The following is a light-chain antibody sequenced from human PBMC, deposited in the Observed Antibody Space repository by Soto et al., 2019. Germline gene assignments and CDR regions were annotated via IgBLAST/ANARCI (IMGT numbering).Light chain of an antibody. Sequence: QSALTQPPSAPGSPGQSVAIPCTGTSSDVGGNNYVSWYQQHPGKAPKLMIYEVNKRPSGVPDRFSGSKSGNTASLTVSGLQAEDEADYYCSSYAGSSNVFGTGTKVTVL. CDR1: SSDVGGNNY. V-gene: IGLV2-8*01. CDR2: EVN. CDR3: SSYAGSSNV. J-gene: IGLJ1*01.